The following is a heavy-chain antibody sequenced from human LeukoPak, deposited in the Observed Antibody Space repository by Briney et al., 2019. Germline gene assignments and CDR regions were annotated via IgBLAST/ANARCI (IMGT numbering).Heavy chain of an antibody. CDR1: GGTFSSYA. J-gene: IGHJ4*02. D-gene: IGHD3-10*01. CDR3: ASEIWFGEFLYDY. V-gene: IGHV1-69*05. Sequence: SVKVSCKASGGTFSSYAISWVRQAPGQGLEWMGRIIPIFGIANYAQKFQGRVTITTDESTSTAYMELSSLRSEDTAVYYCASEIWFGEFLYDYWGQGPLVTVSS. CDR2: IIPIFGIA.